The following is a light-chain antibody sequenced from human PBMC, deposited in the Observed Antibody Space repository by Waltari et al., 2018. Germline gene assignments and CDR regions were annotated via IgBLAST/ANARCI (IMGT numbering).Light chain of an antibody. Sequence: ILMTQSPATLSVSPGERATLSCRASQSVSSNLSGYQQKPGQAPRLLIYSASTRATGIPARFSGSGSGTEFTLTISSMQSEDFAVYYCQQYNIPWTFGQGTKVEIK. CDR2: SAS. J-gene: IGKJ1*01. CDR3: QQYNIPWT. V-gene: IGKV3-15*01. CDR1: QSVSSN.